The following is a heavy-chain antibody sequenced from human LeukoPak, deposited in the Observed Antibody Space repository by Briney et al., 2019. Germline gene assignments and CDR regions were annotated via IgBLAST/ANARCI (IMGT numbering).Heavy chain of an antibody. CDR2: ISSSSSYI. J-gene: IGHJ4*02. Sequence: GSLRLSCAGSGINFIYNSMHWVRQAPGKGLEWVSSISSSSSYIYYADSVKGRFTISRDNAKNSLHLQMNSLRAEDTAVYYCARQIASAGTAGFDFWGQGALVTVSS. D-gene: IGHD6-13*01. V-gene: IGHV3-21*04. CDR3: ARQIASAGTAGFDF. CDR1: GINFIYNS.